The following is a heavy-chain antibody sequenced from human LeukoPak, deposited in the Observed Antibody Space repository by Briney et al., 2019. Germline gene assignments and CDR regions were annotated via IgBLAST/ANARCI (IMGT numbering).Heavy chain of an antibody. V-gene: IGHV3-21*01. CDR1: GFTFSSYS. CDR2: ISSSSSYI. CDR3: ASGIAAAGTVAWFDP. Sequence: GGSLRLSCAASGFTFSSYSMNWVRQAPGKGLEWVSSISSSSSYIYYADSVKGRFTISRDNAKNSLYLQMNSLRAEDTAVYYCASGIAAAGTVAWFDPWGQGTLVTVSS. D-gene: IGHD6-13*01. J-gene: IGHJ5*02.